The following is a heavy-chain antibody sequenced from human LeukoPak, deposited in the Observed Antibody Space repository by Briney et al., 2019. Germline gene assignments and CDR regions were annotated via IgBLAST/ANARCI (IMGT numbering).Heavy chain of an antibody. V-gene: IGHV4-34*01. Sequence: SETLSLTRAVYGGSFSDYYWTWIRQAPGKGLEWIGEINRGDYNPSLKSRVTISVDTSKNQFSLKLTAVTAADTGVYYCARGSSHFDKWGQGTLVTVSS. CDR3: ARGSSHFDK. CDR1: GGSFSDYY. CDR2: INRG. J-gene: IGHJ4*02.